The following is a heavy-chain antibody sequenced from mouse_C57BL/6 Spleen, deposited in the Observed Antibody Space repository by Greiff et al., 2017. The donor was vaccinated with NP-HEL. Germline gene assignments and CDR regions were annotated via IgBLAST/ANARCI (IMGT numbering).Heavy chain of an antibody. Sequence: VQLQPSGPELVKPGASVKISCKASGYTFTDYYMNWVKQSHGKSLEWIGDINPNNGGTSYNQKFKGKATLTVDKSSSTAYMELRRLTSEDSAVYYCSRGDYGSSYWYFGVWGTGATVTVSS. J-gene: IGHJ1*03. CDR3: SRGDYGSSYWYFGV. CDR1: GYTFTDYY. V-gene: IGHV1-26*01. D-gene: IGHD1-1*01. CDR2: INPNNGGT.